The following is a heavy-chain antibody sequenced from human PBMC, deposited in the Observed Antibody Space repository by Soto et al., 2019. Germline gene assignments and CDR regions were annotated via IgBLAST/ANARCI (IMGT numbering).Heavy chain of an antibody. CDR3: ARGGSGWTRGGWLGP. D-gene: IGHD6-25*01. Sequence: QVQLAQSGGGLVKHGGSLTLSCAASGFSFSDYYMIWVRQASGKGLEWLSYISDSGNTIYYADSVRARFTIFRDNAANSVYLQMTGLSDGDTAFYYCARGGSGWTRGGWLGPWGQGSLVTVSS. J-gene: IGHJ5*02. CDR1: GFSFSDYY. CDR2: ISDSGNTI. V-gene: IGHV3-11*01.